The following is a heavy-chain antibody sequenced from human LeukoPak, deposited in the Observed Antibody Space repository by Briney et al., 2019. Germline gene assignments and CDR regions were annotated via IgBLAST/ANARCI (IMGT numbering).Heavy chain of an antibody. D-gene: IGHD1-26*01. CDR1: GGSISSSSYS. J-gene: IGHJ3*02. CDR2: IYYSGST. CDR3: ARDLRDGGSYPDALDI. V-gene: IGHV4-39*07. Sequence: PSETLSLTCSVSGGSISSSSYSWGWIRQPPGTGLEWIGSIYYSGSTYYNPSLKSRVTISVDTSKNQFSLKLSSVTAADTAVYYCARDLRDGGSYPDALDIWGQGTMVTVSS.